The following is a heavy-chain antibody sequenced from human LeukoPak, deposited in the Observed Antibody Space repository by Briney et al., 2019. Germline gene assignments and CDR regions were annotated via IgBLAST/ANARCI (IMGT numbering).Heavy chain of an antibody. J-gene: IGHJ4*02. CDR2: ISSSSTTI. V-gene: IGHV3-48*02. CDR3: AKEAYSSGRTVYYFDY. CDR1: GFTFSDFS. D-gene: IGHD6-19*01. Sequence: GGSLRLSCAASGFTFSDFSMNWVRQAPGKGLQWVSYISSSSTTIYYADSVKGRFTISRDNARNSLYLQMNSLRDEDTAVYYCAKEAYSSGRTVYYFDYWGQGTLVTVSS.